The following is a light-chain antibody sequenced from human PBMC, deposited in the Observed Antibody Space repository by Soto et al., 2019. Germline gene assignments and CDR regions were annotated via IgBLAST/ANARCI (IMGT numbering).Light chain of an antibody. CDR2: SDN. CDR1: DSNIGSHP. CDR3: AAWDDSLNGSWV. Sequence: QPVLTQPPSASGAPGQRVTISCSGSDSNIGSHPVNWYQQLPGTAPKLLIHSDNQRPSGVPDRFSGSKSGTSASLAISGLQSEDEAVYYCAAWDDSLNGSWVFGGGTKLTVL. V-gene: IGLV1-44*01. J-gene: IGLJ3*02.